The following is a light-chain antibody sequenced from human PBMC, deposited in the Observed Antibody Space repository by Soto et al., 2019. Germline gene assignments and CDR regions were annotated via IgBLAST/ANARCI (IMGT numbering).Light chain of an antibody. CDR2: AAS. CDR1: QSISSY. Sequence: DIQMTQSPYSLSASVGDRVTITCRASQSISSYLNWYQQRPGKGPKLLIYAASSLQSGVSSRFSGGGSGTDFTLTISSLQPEDSATYYCHQSFGIPATFGQGTRLE. V-gene: IGKV1-39*01. CDR3: HQSFGIPAT. J-gene: IGKJ2*01.